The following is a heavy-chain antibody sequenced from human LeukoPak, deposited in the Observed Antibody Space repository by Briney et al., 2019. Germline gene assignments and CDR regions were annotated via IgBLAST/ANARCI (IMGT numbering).Heavy chain of an antibody. CDR1: GFTFSSYA. D-gene: IGHD2-2*01. CDR3: ANEGSVVVPAAKEPTFDP. Sequence: GGSLRLSCAASGFTFSSYAMSWVRQAPGKGLELVSAISGSGGSTYYADSVKGRFTISRDNSKNTLYLQMNSLRAEDTAVYYCANEGSVVVPAAKEPTFDPWGQGTLVTVSS. V-gene: IGHV3-23*01. CDR2: ISGSGGST. J-gene: IGHJ5*02.